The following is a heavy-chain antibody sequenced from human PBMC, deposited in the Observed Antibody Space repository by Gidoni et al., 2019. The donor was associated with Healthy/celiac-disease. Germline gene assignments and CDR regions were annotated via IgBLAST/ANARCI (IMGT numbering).Heavy chain of an antibody. J-gene: IGHJ6*02. D-gene: IGHD3-10*01. Sequence: QVQLLQSGAEVKKPGTSVKVSCKASGYTFPRYYMHWVRQAPGQGLEWMGIINPSGGSTSYAQKFQGRVTMTRDTSTSTVYMELSSLRSEDTAVYYCARPSGVQYYYYYGMDVWGQGTTVTVSS. CDR3: ARPSGVQYYYYYGMDV. V-gene: IGHV1-46*03. CDR1: GYTFPRYY. CDR2: INPSGGST.